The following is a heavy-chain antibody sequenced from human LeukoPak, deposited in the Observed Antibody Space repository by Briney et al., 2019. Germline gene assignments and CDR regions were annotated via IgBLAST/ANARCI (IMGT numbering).Heavy chain of an antibody. J-gene: IGHJ4*02. V-gene: IGHV1-18*01. D-gene: IGHD3-3*01. CDR2: ISAYNGNT. CDR1: GYTFTSYG. CDR3: ARDISDTPYDFWSGYHHYFDY. Sequence: GASVKVSCKASGYTFTSYGISWVRQAPGQGLEWMGWISAYNGNTNYAQKLQGRVTMTTDTSTSTAYMELRSLRSDDTAVYYCARDISDTPYDFWSGYHHYFDYWGQGTLVTVPS.